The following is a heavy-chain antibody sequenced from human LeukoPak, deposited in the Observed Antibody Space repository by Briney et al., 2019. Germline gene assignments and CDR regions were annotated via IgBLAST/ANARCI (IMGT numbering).Heavy chain of an antibody. CDR2: IYYSGST. Sequence: SETLSLTCTVSGGSISSSSYYWSWIRQPPGKGLEWIGYIYYSGSTNYNPSLKSRVTISVDTSKNQFSLKLSSVAAADTAVYYCARGVRAYDILTGYYFNWFDPWGQGTLVTVSS. CDR3: ARGVRAYDILTGYYFNWFDP. J-gene: IGHJ5*02. D-gene: IGHD3-9*01. V-gene: IGHV4-61*01. CDR1: GGSISSSSYY.